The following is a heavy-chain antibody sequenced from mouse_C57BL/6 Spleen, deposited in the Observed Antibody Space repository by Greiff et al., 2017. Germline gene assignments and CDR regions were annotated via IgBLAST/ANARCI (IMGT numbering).Heavy chain of an antibody. D-gene: IGHD2-4*01. Sequence: VQLQQPGAELVKPGASVKLSCKASGYTFTSYWMHWVKQRPGQGLEWIGMIHPNSGSTNYNEKFKSKATLTVDKSSSTAYMQLSSLTSEDSAVYYCARYDFDYDGYYFDYWGQGTTLTVSS. CDR3: ARYDFDYDGYYFDY. V-gene: IGHV1-64*01. CDR1: GYTFTSYW. J-gene: IGHJ2*01. CDR2: IHPNSGST.